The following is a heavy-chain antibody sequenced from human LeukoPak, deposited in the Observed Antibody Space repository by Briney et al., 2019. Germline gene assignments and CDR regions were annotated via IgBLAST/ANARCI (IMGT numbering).Heavy chain of an antibody. Sequence: GGSLRLSCAASGFTVSSNYMSWVRQAPGKGLEWVSVIYSGGSTYYADSVKGRFTISRDNSKNTLYLQMNSLRAEDTAVYYCARDSGYSSGWYGTEPNYFDYWGQGTLVTVSS. CDR1: GFTVSSNY. J-gene: IGHJ4*02. CDR3: ARDSGYSSGWYGTEPNYFDY. CDR2: IYSGGST. V-gene: IGHV3-66*01. D-gene: IGHD6-19*01.